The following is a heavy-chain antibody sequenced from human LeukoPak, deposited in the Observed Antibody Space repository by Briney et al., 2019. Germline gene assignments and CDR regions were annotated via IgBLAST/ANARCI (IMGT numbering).Heavy chain of an antibody. V-gene: IGHV3-73*01. J-gene: IGHJ4*02. CDR2: IRSKANSYAT. D-gene: IGHD3-10*01. Sequence: PGGSLRLSCAASGFTFSGSAMHWVRQASGKGLEWVGCIRSKANSYATAYAASVKGRFTISRDDSKNTAYLQMNSLKTEDTAVYYRACRPGVRGINGGDYWGQGTLVTVSS. CDR3: ACRPGVRGINGGDY. CDR1: GFTFSGSA.